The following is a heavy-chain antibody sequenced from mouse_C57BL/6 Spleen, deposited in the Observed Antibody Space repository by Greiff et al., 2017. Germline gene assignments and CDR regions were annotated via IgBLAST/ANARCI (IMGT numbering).Heavy chain of an antibody. Sequence: EVQLQQSGPELVKPGASVKIPCKASGYTFTDYNMDWVKQSHGKSLEWIGDINPNNGGTIYNQKFTGKATLTVDKSSSTAYMELRSLTSEDTAVYYCAREALTTVVATRYFDVWGTGTTVTVSS. V-gene: IGHV1-18*01. J-gene: IGHJ1*03. CDR1: GYTFTDYN. D-gene: IGHD1-1*01. CDR3: AREALTTVVATRYFDV. CDR2: INPNNGGT.